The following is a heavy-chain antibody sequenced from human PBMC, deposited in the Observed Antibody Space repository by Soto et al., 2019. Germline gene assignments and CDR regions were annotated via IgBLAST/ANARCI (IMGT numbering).Heavy chain of an antibody. J-gene: IGHJ6*02. D-gene: IGHD6-19*01. CDR3: AKERSPHSWLVDDYYYYGMDV. V-gene: IGHV3-30*18. CDR1: GFTFSSYG. Sequence: QVQLVESGGGVVQPGRSLRLSCAASGFTFSSYGMHWVRQAPGKGLEWVAVISYDGSNKYYADSVKGRFTISRDNSKNTLYLQMHSLRAEDTAVYYCAKERSPHSWLVDDYYYYGMDVWGQGTTVTVSS. CDR2: ISYDGSNK.